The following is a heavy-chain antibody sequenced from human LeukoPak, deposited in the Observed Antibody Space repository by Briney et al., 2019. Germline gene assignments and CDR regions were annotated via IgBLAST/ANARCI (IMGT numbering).Heavy chain of an antibody. CDR2: ISSSSSYI. J-gene: IGHJ6*02. D-gene: IGHD2-15*01. V-gene: IGHV3-21*01. CDR1: GFTFSSYS. CDR3: AKVGCSGGRCPGYGMDV. Sequence: GGSLRLSCAASGFTFSSYSMNWVRQAPGKGLEWVSSISSSSSYIYYADSVKGRFTISRDNAKNSLYLQMNSLRVEDTAVYYCAKVGCSGGRCPGYGMDVWGQGTTVTVSS.